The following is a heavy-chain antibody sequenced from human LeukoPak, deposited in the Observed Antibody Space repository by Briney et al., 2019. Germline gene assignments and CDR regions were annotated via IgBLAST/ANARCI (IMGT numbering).Heavy chain of an antibody. CDR2: INPNSGGT. CDR1: GYTFTGYY. D-gene: IGHD3-22*01. Sequence: GASVKVSCKASGYTFTGYYMHWVRQAPGQGLEWMGWINPNSGGTNYAQKLQGRVTMTTDTSTSTAYMELRSLRSDDTAVYYCAREGLPYYYDSSGYDYWGQGTLVTVSS. V-gene: IGHV1-2*02. CDR3: AREGLPYYYDSSGYDY. J-gene: IGHJ4*02.